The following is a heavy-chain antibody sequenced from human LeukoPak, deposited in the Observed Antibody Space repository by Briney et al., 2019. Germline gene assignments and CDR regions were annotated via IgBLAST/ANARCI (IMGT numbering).Heavy chain of an antibody. D-gene: IGHD6-19*01. V-gene: IGHV1-69*06. CDR2: IIPIFGTA. Sequence: ASVKVSCKASGGTFSSYAISWVRQAPGQGLEWMGGIIPIFGTANYAQKFQGRVTITADKSTSTAYKELSSLRSEDTAVYYCARDAGSGWWDYWGQGTLVTVSS. CDR3: ARDAGSGWWDY. CDR1: GGTFSSYA. J-gene: IGHJ4*02.